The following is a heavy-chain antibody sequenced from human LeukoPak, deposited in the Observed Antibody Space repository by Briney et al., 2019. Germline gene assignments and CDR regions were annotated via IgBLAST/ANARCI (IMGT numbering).Heavy chain of an antibody. D-gene: IGHD3-10*01. CDR3: ASATVRGIYFDY. Sequence: GSLRLSCAASGFTFSSYWMSWVRQPPGKGLEWIGSIYYSGSTNYNPSLKSRVTISVDTSKNQFSLKLSSVTAADTAVYYCASATVRGIYFDYWGQGTLVTVSS. J-gene: IGHJ4*02. CDR1: GFTFSSYW. CDR2: IYYSGST. V-gene: IGHV4-39*01.